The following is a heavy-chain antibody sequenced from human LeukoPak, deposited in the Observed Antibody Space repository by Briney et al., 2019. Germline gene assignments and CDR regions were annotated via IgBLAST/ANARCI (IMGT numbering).Heavy chain of an antibody. V-gene: IGHV1-69*13. CDR2: IIPIFGTA. D-gene: IGHD1-1*01. CDR1: GGTFSSYA. CDR3: ARGTPLDRVSHYNWFDP. Sequence: GASVKVSCQASGGTFSSYAISWVRQAPGQGLEWMGGIIPIFGTANYAQKFQGRVTITADESTSTAYMELSSLRSEDTAVYYCARGTPLDRVSHYNWFDPWGQGTLVTVSS. J-gene: IGHJ5*02.